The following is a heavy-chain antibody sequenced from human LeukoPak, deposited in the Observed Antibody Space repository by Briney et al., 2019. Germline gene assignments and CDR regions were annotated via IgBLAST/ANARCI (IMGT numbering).Heavy chain of an antibody. CDR1: GYTFTNYD. D-gene: IGHD6-19*01. V-gene: IGHV1-8*03. CDR3: ATSWRGIAVAGNDY. J-gene: IGHJ4*02. Sequence: VSVKVSCKASGYTFTNYDIHWVRQATGQGLEWMGWMNPYSANTGYAQNFQGRITVTSNTSISTAYMELSSLRSEDTAVYYCATSWRGIAVAGNDYWGQGTLVTVSS. CDR2: MNPYSANT.